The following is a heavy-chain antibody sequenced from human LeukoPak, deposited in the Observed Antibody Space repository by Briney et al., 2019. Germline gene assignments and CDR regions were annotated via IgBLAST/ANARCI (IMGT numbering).Heavy chain of an antibody. D-gene: IGHD1-14*01. J-gene: IGHJ4*02. CDR3: ARDPEPWELRDY. CDR1: GGTFSSYA. V-gene: IGHV1-69*04. Sequence: ASVKVSCKASGGTFSSYAISWVRQAPGQGLEWMGRIIPILGIANYAQKFQGRVTITADKSMSTAYMELSSLRSEDTAVYYCARDPEPWELRDYWGQGTLVTVSS. CDR2: IIPILGIA.